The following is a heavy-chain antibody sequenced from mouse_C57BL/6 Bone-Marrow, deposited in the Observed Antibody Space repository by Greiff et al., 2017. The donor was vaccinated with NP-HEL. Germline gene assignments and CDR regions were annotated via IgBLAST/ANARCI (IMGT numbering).Heavy chain of an antibody. V-gene: IGHV1-20*01. J-gene: IGHJ2*01. CDR3: ARGWSSYAKYYFDY. CDR1: GYSFTGYF. CDR2: INPYNGDT. D-gene: IGHD1-1*01. Sequence: DVHLVESGPELVKPGDSVKISCKASGYSFTGYFMNWVMQSHGKSLEWIGRINPYNGDTFYNQKFKGKATLTVDKSSSTAHMELRSLTSEDSAVYYGARGWSSYAKYYFDYWGQGTTLTVSS.